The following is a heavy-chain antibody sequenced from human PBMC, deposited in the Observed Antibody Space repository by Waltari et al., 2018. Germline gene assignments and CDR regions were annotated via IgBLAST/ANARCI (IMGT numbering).Heavy chain of an antibody. CDR1: GYSISSGSYY. Sequence: QPPLQESGPGRVKPSETLSLTCPVSGYSISSGSYYWCWIRQSPGKGLEWIGSFYYSWSVYSDGKTYQNPSLKGRVTISIDLSKNEFSLKLESVTAADAAVYFCARDQEFYQHWGQGTLVTVSS. V-gene: IGHV4-39*02. CDR2: FYYSWSVYSDGKT. CDR3: ARDQEFYQH. J-gene: IGHJ1*01.